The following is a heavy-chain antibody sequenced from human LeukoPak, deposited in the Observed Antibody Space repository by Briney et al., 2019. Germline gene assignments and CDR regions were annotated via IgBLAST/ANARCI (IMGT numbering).Heavy chain of an antibody. Sequence: SETLSLTCIVSGDSLRSGNNYWQWIRQPPGGGLEWIGSVHYSGTAYYNPSLKSRVTISVDTSKNQFSLKLSSVTAADTAVYYCARGDPHGYYGSGSYYGVDPWGQGTLVTVSS. J-gene: IGHJ5*02. CDR3: ARGDPHGYYGSGSYYGVDP. D-gene: IGHD3-10*01. V-gene: IGHV4-39*07. CDR1: GDSLRSGNNY. CDR2: VHYSGTA.